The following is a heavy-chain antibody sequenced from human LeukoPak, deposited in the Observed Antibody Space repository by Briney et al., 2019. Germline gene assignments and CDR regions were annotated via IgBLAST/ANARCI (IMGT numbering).Heavy chain of an antibody. D-gene: IGHD3-22*01. CDR3: TAGTYYYDRSGVDY. CDR1: GFTFTNAW. V-gene: IGHV3-15*07. Sequence: GGSLRLSCAASGFTFTNAWMNWVRQAPGKGLEWVGRIKSKTHGGTTDYAAPVKGRFTISRDDSKNTLYLQMNSLKTEDTAVYYCTAGTYYYDRSGVDYWGQGTLVTVSS. J-gene: IGHJ4*02. CDR2: IKSKTHGGTT.